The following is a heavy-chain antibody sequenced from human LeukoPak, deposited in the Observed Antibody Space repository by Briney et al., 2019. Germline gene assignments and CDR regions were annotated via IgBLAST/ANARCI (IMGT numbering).Heavy chain of an antibody. CDR1: GGTFSIYA. J-gene: IGHJ4*02. D-gene: IGHD1-1*01. CDR2: ISAYNGNT. V-gene: IGHV1-18*01. Sequence: ASVKVSCKASGGTFSIYAISWVRQAPGQGLEWMGWISAYNGNTNYAQKLQGRVTMTRDTSTSTVYMELSSLRSEDTAVYYCARDALDHFDYWGQGTLVTVSS. CDR3: ARDALDHFDY.